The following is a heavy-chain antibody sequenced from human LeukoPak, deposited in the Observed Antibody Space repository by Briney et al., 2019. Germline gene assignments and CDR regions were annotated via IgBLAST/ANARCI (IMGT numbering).Heavy chain of an antibody. D-gene: IGHD3-10*01. J-gene: IGHJ3*02. Sequence: APVKVSCKASGYTFTSYGVSWVRQARGQGLEGRGWISAYNGNTNYAQKLQGRVTMTTDTSTSTAYMELRSLRSDDTAVYYCARDHGYYGSGSYVDIWGQGTMVTVSS. CDR3: ARDHGYYGSGSYVDI. CDR1: GYTFTSYG. CDR2: ISAYNGNT. V-gene: IGHV1-18*01.